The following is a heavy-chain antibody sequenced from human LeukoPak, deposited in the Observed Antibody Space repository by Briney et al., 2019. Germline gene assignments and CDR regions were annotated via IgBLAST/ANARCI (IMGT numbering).Heavy chain of an antibody. Sequence: PSETLSLTCTVSGGSTSSTRYYWGWIRQPPGKGLEWIGSIYYSGYTHYNPSLKSRVTISVDTSKNQFSLTLTSVTAADTAVYYCARPGDGRGWPFDNWGQGTLVTVSS. J-gene: IGHJ4*02. CDR1: GGSTSSTRYY. CDR3: ARPGDGRGWPFDN. D-gene: IGHD6-19*01. V-gene: IGHV4-39*01. CDR2: IYYSGYT.